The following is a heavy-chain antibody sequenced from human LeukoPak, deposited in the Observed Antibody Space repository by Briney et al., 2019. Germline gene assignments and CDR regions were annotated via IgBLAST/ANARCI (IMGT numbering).Heavy chain of an antibody. Sequence: SETLSLTCAVYGGSFSGYYWSWIRQPPGKGLEWIGEINHSGSTNYNPSLKSRVTISVDTSKNQFSLKLSSVTAADTAVYYCARRASSGWYYFDYWGQGTLVTVSS. D-gene: IGHD6-19*01. V-gene: IGHV4-34*01. CDR1: GGSFSGYY. CDR2: INHSGST. J-gene: IGHJ4*02. CDR3: ARRASSGWYYFDY.